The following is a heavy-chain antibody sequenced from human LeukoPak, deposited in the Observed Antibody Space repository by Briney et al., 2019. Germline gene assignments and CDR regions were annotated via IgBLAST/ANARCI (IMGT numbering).Heavy chain of an antibody. CDR2: INPSAGST. J-gene: IGHJ4*02. D-gene: IGHD3-10*01. CDR1: GYTFTDYY. Sequence: GASVKVSCTASGYTFTDYYVHWVRQAPGQGLEWMGGINPSAGSTDSVQQFQGRVTMTRDTSTSTLYMELSSLRSEDTAVYYCTRANFHASGNYYNPSFFDYWGQGTLVTVSS. V-gene: IGHV1-46*01. CDR3: TRANFHASGNYYNPSFFDY.